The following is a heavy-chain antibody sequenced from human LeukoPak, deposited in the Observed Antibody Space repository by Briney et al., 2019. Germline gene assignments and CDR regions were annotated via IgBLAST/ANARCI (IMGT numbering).Heavy chain of an antibody. CDR2: ISAYNGNT. CDR1: GYTFTSYG. J-gene: IGHJ4*02. CDR3: ARTGYSSSWYDTDY. D-gene: IGHD6-13*01. Sequence: GASVKVSCKASGYTFTSYGISWVRQAPGQGLEWMGWISAYNGNTNYAQKLQGRVNMTTDTSTSTAYMELRSLRSDDTAVYYCARTGYSSSWYDTDYWGQGTLVTVSS. V-gene: IGHV1-18*01.